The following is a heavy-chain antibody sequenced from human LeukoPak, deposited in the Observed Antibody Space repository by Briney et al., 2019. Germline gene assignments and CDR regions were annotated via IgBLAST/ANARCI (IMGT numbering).Heavy chain of an antibody. D-gene: IGHD5-18*01. CDR3: ARDRRRGYSYGTIFDY. J-gene: IGHJ4*02. CDR2: ISYDGSNK. Sequence: GGSLRLSCAASGFTFSSYAMRWVRQAPGKGLEWVAVISYDGSNKHYADSVKGRFTISRDNSKNTLYLQMNSLRAEDTAVYYCARDRRRGYSYGTIFDYWGQGTLVTVSS. CDR1: GFTFSSYA. V-gene: IGHV3-30-3*01.